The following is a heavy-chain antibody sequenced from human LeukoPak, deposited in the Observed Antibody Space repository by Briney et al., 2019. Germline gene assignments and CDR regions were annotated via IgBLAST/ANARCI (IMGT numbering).Heavy chain of an antibody. Sequence: PSETLSLTCAVYGGSFSGYYWSWIRQPAGKGLEWIGRIYTSGSTNYNPSLKSRVTISVDTSKNQFSLKLSSVTAADTAVYYCARTGYYDFWSGYIDYWGQGTLVTVSS. J-gene: IGHJ4*02. V-gene: IGHV4-59*10. CDR3: ARTGYYDFWSGYIDY. CDR2: IYTSGST. CDR1: GGSFSGYY. D-gene: IGHD3-3*01.